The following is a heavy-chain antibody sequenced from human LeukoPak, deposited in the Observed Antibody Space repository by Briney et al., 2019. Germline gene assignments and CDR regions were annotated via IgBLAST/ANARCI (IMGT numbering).Heavy chain of an antibody. CDR3: ARDINQWLTDSDAFDI. D-gene: IGHD6-19*01. J-gene: IGHJ3*02. V-gene: IGHV3-48*02. CDR1: GFTFSSYS. Sequence: PGGSLRLSCAASGFTFSSYSMNWVRQAPGKGLGWVSYISSSSSTIYYADSVKGRFTISRDNAKNSLYLQMNSLRDEDTAVYYCARDINQWLTDSDAFDIWGQGTMVTVSS. CDR2: ISSSSSTI.